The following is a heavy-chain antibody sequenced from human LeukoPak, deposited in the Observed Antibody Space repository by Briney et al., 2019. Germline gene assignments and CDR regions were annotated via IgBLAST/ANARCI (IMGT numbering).Heavy chain of an antibody. CDR2: IYYSGST. CDR3: ARDPGPLYYYYYGMDV. D-gene: IGHD3-10*01. CDR1: GGSISSGGYY. Sequence: PSETLSLTCTVSGGSISSGGYYWSWIRQHPGKGLEWIGYIYYSGSTYYNPSLKSRVTISVDTSKNQFSLKLSSVTAADTAVYYCARDPGPLYYYYYGMDVWGQGTTVTVSS. J-gene: IGHJ6*02. V-gene: IGHV4-31*03.